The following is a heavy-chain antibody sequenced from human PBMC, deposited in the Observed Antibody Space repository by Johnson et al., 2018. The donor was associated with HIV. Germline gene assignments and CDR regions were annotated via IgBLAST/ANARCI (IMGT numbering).Heavy chain of an antibody. Sequence: EVQLVESGGGLVQPGGSLRLSCAASGFTFSTYAMHWVRQAPGKGLEWVSVIYSGGSTYYADSVKGRFTISRDNSKNTLYLQMNSLRAEDTAVYYCARDEPIVVVVAAIGDAFDIWGQGTMVTVS. CDR2: IYSGGST. J-gene: IGHJ3*02. CDR3: ARDEPIVVVVAAIGDAFDI. D-gene: IGHD2-15*01. CDR1: GFTFSTYA. V-gene: IGHV3-66*01.